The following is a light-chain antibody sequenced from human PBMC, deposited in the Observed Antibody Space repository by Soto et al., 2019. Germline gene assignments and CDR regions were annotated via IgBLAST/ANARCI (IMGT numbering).Light chain of an antibody. CDR2: EVN. V-gene: IGLV2-14*01. CDR3: SFYTISGV. J-gene: IGLJ3*02. CDR1: SSDVGGYNY. Sequence: QSVLTQPASVSGSPGQSITISCTGTSSDVGGYNYVSWYQHHPGKAPTLIIYEVNIRPSGVSYRFSGSKSGNTASLTISGLQAEDEADYYCSFYTISGVFGGGTKLTVL.